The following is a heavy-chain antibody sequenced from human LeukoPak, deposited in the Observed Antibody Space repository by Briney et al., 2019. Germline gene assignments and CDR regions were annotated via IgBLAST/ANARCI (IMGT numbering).Heavy chain of an antibody. D-gene: IGHD2/OR15-2a*01. CDR3: ARGKTSQNIVTRKTYNWFDP. V-gene: IGHV3-21*01. J-gene: IGHJ5*02. Sequence: GGSLRLSCAASEFTFNSYNMNWVRQAPGKGLEWVSSISSSSNYIYYADSVKGRFTISRDNAKNSLYLQMKSLRAEDTAVYYCARGKTSQNIVTRKTYNWFDPWGQGTLVTVSS. CDR1: EFTFNSYN. CDR2: ISSSSNYI.